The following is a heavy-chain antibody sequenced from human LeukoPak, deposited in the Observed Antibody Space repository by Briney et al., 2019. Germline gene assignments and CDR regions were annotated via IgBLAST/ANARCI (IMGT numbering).Heavy chain of an antibody. D-gene: IGHD6-19*01. CDR2: GDYSGGT. CDR1: GDSFSSVTDY. Sequence: SSETLSLTCTVSGDSFSSVTDYWAWIRQPPGKGLEWIASGDYSGGTYYNPSLESRVAISADMSKNQFSLKLTSVTGADTAVYYCAGERGEEYSSGWYRRNYFDNWGQGIRVTVSS. V-gene: IGHV4-39*07. CDR3: AGERGEEYSSGWYRRNYFDN. J-gene: IGHJ4*02.